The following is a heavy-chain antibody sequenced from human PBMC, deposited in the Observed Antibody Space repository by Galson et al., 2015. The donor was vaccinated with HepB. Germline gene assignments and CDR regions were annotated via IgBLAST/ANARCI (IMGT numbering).Heavy chain of an antibody. CDR2: IYPGDSEI. J-gene: IGHJ4*02. V-gene: IGHV5-51*01. CDR3: ASRHSYFRSGTWYNVSDF. D-gene: IGHD3-10*01. Sequence: QSGAEVKRPGESLKISCQASGYSFTNCWIGWVRQTPGYGLECMGIIYPGDSEIRYNPSFQGQVTISADKSITTAYLQWSSLKASDTAIYYCASRHSYFRSGTWYNVSDFWGQGTLVTVSS. CDR1: GYSFTNCW.